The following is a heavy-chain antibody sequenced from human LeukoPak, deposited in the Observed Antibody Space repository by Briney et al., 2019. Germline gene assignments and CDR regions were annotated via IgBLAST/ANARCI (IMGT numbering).Heavy chain of an antibody. V-gene: IGHV3-23*01. CDR2: ITGTGDRT. D-gene: IGHD3-22*01. Sequence: GGSLKLSCEASGFTFSDYAMTWVRQAPGKGLEWVSLITGTGDRTYSADSVKGRFTISRDNSKITLYLQMNSLRADDTAVYYCCRYTSGRTPFMRGQGTLVTVSS. CDR1: GFTFSDYA. J-gene: IGHJ4*02. CDR3: CRYTSGRTPFM.